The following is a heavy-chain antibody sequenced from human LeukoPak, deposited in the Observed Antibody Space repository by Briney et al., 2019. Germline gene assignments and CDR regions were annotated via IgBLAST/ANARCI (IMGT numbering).Heavy chain of an antibody. CDR1: GFTFSNYY. V-gene: IGHV3-7*01. Sequence: GGSLRLSCAASGFTFSNYYMTWVRQSPGKGLEWVAIIKPDGSDKYYVDSVKGRFTISRDNAKNSLYLQMSGLRAEDTAVYYSARGGHRQKEFWGQGTLVTISS. CDR2: IKPDGSDK. CDR3: ARGGHRQKEF. D-gene: IGHD3-10*01. J-gene: IGHJ4*02.